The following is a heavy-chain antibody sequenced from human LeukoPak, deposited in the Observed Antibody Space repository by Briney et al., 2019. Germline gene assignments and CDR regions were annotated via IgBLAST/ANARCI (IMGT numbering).Heavy chain of an antibody. CDR3: AEAASVRGVSY. CDR1: GFTFSTYW. Sequence: HAGGSLRLSCADSGFTFSTYWMHWVRQAPGKGPLWVSHINGDGSTTNYADSVKGRFTISRDNAKNTLYLQMNSLRAEDTAVYYCAEAASVRGVSYWGQGTLVTVSS. V-gene: IGHV3-74*01. D-gene: IGHD3-10*01. CDR2: INGDGSTT. J-gene: IGHJ4*02.